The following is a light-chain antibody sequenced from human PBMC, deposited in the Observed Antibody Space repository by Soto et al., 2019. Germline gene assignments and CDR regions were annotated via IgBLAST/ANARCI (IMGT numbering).Light chain of an antibody. CDR3: QQRSNWPTWT. Sequence: EIVLTQSPATLSLSPGERATLSCRASQSVSSYLAWYQQKPGQAPRFPIYDASNRATGIPARFSGSGSGTDFTLTISSLEPEDFAVYYCQQRSNWPTWTFGQGTKVEIK. V-gene: IGKV3-11*01. CDR1: QSVSSY. J-gene: IGKJ1*01. CDR2: DAS.